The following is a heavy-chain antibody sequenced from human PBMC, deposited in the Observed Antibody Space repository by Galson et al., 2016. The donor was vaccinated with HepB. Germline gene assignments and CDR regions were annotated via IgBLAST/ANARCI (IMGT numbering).Heavy chain of an antibody. CDR2: IYPTDAYA. CDR1: AYSFTSYW. CDR3: ARQGGSGRAAFDL. Sequence: QSGAEVKKPGESLRISCTGAAYSFTSYWNTWVRQMPGKVLEWMGRIYPTDAYAHYRPSFQGHVTVSADKSISTAFLQWSSLKASDTAMYYCARQGGSGRAAFDLWGQGTMVTVSS. V-gene: IGHV5-10-1*01. J-gene: IGHJ3*01. D-gene: IGHD3-10*01.